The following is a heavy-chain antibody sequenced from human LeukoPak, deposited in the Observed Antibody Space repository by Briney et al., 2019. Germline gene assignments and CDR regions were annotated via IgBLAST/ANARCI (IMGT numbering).Heavy chain of an antibody. CDR1: GGSISSYY. CDR2: IYYSGST. Sequence: SETLSLTCTVSGGSISSYYWSWIRQPPGKGLEWIGYIYYSGSTNYNPSLKSRVTISVDPSKNQFSLKLSSVTAADTAVYYCARGVRYFDWLPPGAFDIWGQGTMVTVSS. J-gene: IGHJ3*02. V-gene: IGHV4-59*01. D-gene: IGHD3-9*01. CDR3: ARGVRYFDWLPPGAFDI.